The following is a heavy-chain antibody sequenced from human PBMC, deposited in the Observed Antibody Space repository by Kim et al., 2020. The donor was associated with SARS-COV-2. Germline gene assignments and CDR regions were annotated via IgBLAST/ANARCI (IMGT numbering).Heavy chain of an antibody. CDR3: ARAGRITIFGVAKPPFDYYYGMDV. V-gene: IGHV3-74*01. Sequence: GGSLRLSCAASGFTFSSYWMHWVRQAPGKGLVWVSRINSDGSSTSYADSVKGRFTISRDNAKNTLYLQMNSLRAEDTAVYYCARAGRITIFGVAKPPFDYYYGMDVWGQGTTVTVSS. CDR1: GFTFSSYW. D-gene: IGHD3-3*01. CDR2: INSDGSST. J-gene: IGHJ6*02.